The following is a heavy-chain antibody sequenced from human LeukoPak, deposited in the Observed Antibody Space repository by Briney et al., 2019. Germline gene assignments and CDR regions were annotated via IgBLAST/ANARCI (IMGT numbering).Heavy chain of an antibody. J-gene: IGHJ4*02. D-gene: IGHD6-13*01. Sequence: SQTLSLTCTVSGGSIRSGDYSWNWIRQHPGKGLEWIGYIYYSGSTYYNPSLKSRVTISVDTSKNQFSLKLSSVTAADTAVYYCARGRVAAAGYFDYWGQGTLVTVSS. CDR3: ARGRVAAAGYFDY. V-gene: IGHV4-31*03. CDR2: IYYSGST. CDR1: GGSIRSGDYS.